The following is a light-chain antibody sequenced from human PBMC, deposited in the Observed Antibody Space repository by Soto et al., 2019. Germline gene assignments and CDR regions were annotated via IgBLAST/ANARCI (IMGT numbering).Light chain of an antibody. CDR1: SSDVGAYIS. CDR2: DVT. V-gene: IGLV2-11*01. J-gene: IGLJ3*02. Sequence: QSALTQPRSVSGSPGQSVTISCTGTSSDVGAYISVSWCQQHPGKAPKVMIYDVTKRPSGVPDRFSGSKSGNTASLTISGLQAEDEADYYCCSYAGSYTWVFGGGTQLTVL. CDR3: CSYAGSYTWV.